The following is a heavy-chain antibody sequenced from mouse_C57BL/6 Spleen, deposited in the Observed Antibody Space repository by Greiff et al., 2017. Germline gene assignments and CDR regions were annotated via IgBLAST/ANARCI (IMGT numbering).Heavy chain of an antibody. D-gene: IGHD1-1*01. CDR2: IYWDDDK. Sequence: QVTLKVSGPGLLQSSQTLSLSCSFSGFSLSTSGMGVSWIRQPSGKGLEWLVHIYWDDDKRYNPSLKSRLTIAKDTSSNQVFLKITSVDTADTATYSSARRSGYGSSSLNFDVWGTGTTVTVSS. CDR1: GFSLSTSGMG. J-gene: IGHJ1*03. V-gene: IGHV8-12*01. CDR3: ARRSGYGSSSLNFDV.